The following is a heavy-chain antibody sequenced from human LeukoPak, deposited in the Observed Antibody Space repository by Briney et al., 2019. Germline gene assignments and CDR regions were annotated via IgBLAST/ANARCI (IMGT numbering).Heavy chain of an antibody. Sequence: VASVKVSCKASGYTFTGYYMHWVRQAPGQGLEWMGWINPNSGGTNYAQKFQGRVTITADESTSTAYMELSSLRSEDTAVYYCARSPTYYDFWSGYPPFDYWGQGTLVAVSS. CDR1: GYTFTGYY. V-gene: IGHV1-2*02. J-gene: IGHJ4*02. CDR3: ARSPTYYDFWSGYPPFDY. CDR2: INPNSGGT. D-gene: IGHD3-3*01.